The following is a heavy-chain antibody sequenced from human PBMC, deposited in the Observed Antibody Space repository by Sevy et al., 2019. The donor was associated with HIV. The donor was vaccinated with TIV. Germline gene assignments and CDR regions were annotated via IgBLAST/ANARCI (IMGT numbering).Heavy chain of an antibody. Sequence: GGSLRLSCTASGFTFGDYTMSWVRQAPGKGLEWVSFIRSKAYGGTTKYAASVKGRFTISRDDSKSIAYLQMNSLRTEDTAVYYCTRVEGATDWGMDVWGQGTTVTVSS. CDR2: IRSKAYGGTT. D-gene: IGHD1-26*01. CDR3: TRVEGATDWGMDV. CDR1: GFTFGDYT. V-gene: IGHV3-49*04. J-gene: IGHJ6*02.